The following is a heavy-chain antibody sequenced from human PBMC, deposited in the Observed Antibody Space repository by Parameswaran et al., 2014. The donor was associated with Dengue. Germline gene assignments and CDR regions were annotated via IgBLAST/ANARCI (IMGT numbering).Heavy chain of an antibody. D-gene: IGHD3-9*01. V-gene: IGHV3-66*02. Sequence: WIRQPPGKGLEWVSVIYSGGSTYYADSVKGRFTISRDNSKNTLYLQMNSLRAEDTAVYYCARGAFDWLSQYYFDYWGQGTLVTVSS. CDR2: IYSGGST. CDR3: ARGAFDWLSQYYFDY. J-gene: IGHJ4*02.